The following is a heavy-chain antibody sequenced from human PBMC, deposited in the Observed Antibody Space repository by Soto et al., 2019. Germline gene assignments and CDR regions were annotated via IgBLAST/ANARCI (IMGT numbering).Heavy chain of an antibody. CDR3: ARDHDYGDYFGY. Sequence: GGSLRLSCAASGFTFSSYSMNWVRQAPGKGLEWVSSISSSSSYIYYADSVKGRFTISRDNAKNSLYLQMNSLRAEDTAVYYCARDHDYGDYFGYWGQGTLVTVSS. D-gene: IGHD4-17*01. CDR1: GFTFSSYS. CDR2: ISSSSSYI. J-gene: IGHJ4*02. V-gene: IGHV3-21*01.